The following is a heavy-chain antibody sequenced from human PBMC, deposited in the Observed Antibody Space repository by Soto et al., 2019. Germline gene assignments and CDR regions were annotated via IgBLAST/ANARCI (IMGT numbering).Heavy chain of an antibody. CDR3: AREGSGYNV. D-gene: IGHD3-3*01. CDR1: GGTFSSFG. Sequence: QVQLVQSGAELKKPWSSVRVSCKASGGTFSSFGISWVRQAPGQGLEWMGSIIPVFGRPNHAQRFWGRLSITAGESTNTSYLELSDLTSEDTAVYYCAREGSGYNVWGQGTQVTVSS. J-gene: IGHJ1*01. V-gene: IGHV1-69*18. CDR2: IIPVFGRP.